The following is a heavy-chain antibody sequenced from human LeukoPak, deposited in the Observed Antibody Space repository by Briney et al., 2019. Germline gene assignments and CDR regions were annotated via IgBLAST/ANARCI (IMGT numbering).Heavy chain of an antibody. CDR3: ATEGYSSGPDLEY. J-gene: IGHJ4*02. D-gene: IGHD6-19*01. Sequence: GDSLKLSCAASGFTLSGSAVHWVRQASGKGLEWVGRIRSKTYNYATAYTESVKGRFTISRDDSKNTADLQMNSLKTEDTAVYYCATEGYSSGPDLEYWGRGTLVTVSS. CDR1: GFTLSGSA. V-gene: IGHV3-73*01. CDR2: IRSKTYNYAT.